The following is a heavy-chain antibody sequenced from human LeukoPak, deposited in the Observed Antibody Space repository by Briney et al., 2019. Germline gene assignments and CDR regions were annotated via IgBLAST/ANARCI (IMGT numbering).Heavy chain of an antibody. CDR2: INPNSGGT. D-gene: IGHD3-10*01. Sequence: GASVKVSCKASGYTFSSYGISWVRQAPGQGLEWMGWINPNSGGTNYAQKFQGRVTMTRDTSISTAYMELSRLRSDDTAVYYCARVRKDGSGSYITDYWGQGTLVTVSS. J-gene: IGHJ4*02. CDR1: GYTFSSYG. V-gene: IGHV1-2*02. CDR3: ARVRKDGSGSYITDY.